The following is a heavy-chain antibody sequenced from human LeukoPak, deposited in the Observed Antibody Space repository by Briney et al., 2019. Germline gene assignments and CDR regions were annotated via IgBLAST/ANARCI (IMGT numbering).Heavy chain of an antibody. CDR3: ASKIQEDFDY. CDR2: IYYSGST. Sequence: SETLSLTCTVSGGSISSYYWSWIRQPPGKGLKWIGYIYYSGSTNYNPSLKSRVTISVNTSKNEFSLKLSSVTAADTAVYYCASKIQEDFDYWGQGTLVTVSS. J-gene: IGHJ4*02. CDR1: GGSISSYY. V-gene: IGHV4-59*08.